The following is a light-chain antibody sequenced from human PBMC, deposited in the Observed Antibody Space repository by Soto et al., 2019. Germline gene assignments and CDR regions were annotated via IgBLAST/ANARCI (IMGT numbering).Light chain of an antibody. J-gene: IGKJ4*01. V-gene: IGKV3-20*01. Sequence: EIVLTQSPGTLSLSVGERVTLSCRASQSVSSYLAWYQQTPGQAPRLLIYDTSNRATGTPDRFSGSGSGTECTLTISRLEPEDFTVYYCQQYGSSSLTFGGGTTVEIK. CDR1: QSVSSY. CDR3: QQYGSSSLT. CDR2: DTS.